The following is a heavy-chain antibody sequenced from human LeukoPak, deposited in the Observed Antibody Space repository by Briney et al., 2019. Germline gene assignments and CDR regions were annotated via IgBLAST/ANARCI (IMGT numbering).Heavy chain of an antibody. CDR3: ANDRTRQAY. V-gene: IGHV3-7*03. D-gene: IGHD3-22*01. Sequence: QPGGSLRLSCAASGFTFSNYWMSWVRQTPGKGLEWVANIKEDGSDKYYVDSLKGRFTISRDNAKNSLYLQMNSLRAEDTAVYYCANDRTRQAYWGQGTLVTVSS. CDR2: IKEDGSDK. J-gene: IGHJ4*02. CDR1: GFTFSNYW.